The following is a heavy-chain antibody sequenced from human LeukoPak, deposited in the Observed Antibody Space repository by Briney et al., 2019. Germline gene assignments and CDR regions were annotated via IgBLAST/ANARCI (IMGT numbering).Heavy chain of an antibody. CDR1: GVSITSYY. CDR2: IYYSGST. V-gene: IGHV4-59*08. CDR3: ASFYCSGGSCYQYYSYYYMDV. Sequence: SETLSLTCIVSGVSITSYYWSWIRQPPGKGLEWIGYIYYSGSTNYNPSLKSRVTISVDTSKNQFSLKLNSVTAADTAVYYCASFYCSGGSCYQYYSYYYMDVWGKGTTVTISS. J-gene: IGHJ6*03. D-gene: IGHD2-15*01.